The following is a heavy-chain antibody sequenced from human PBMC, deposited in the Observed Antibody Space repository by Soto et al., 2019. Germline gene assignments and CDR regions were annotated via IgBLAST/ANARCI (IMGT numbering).Heavy chain of an antibody. CDR3: ARGLLRTKYDYYGMDV. V-gene: IGHV4-59*01. CDR2: IYYSGSN. D-gene: IGHD3-10*01. J-gene: IGHJ6*02. CDR1: GGSINSYY. Sequence: SETLSLTCTVSGGSINSYYWSWIRQPPGKGLEWIGYIYYSGSNNYNPSLKSRVTISVDTSKNQFSLKLSSVTAADTAVYYCARGLLRTKYDYYGMDVWGQGTTVTVSS.